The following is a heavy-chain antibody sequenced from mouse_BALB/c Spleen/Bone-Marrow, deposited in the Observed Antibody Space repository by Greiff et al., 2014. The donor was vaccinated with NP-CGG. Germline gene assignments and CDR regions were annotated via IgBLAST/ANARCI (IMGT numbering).Heavy chain of an antibody. D-gene: IGHD1-1*01. J-gene: IGHJ2*01. V-gene: IGHV1-54*01. CDR1: GYAFTNYL. CDR2: INPGSGGT. CDR3: ARGITTGYFDY. Sequence: VKLMESGAELVRPGTSVKVSCKASGYAFTNYLIEWVKQRPGQGLEWIGVINPGSGGTNYNEKFKGKATLTADKSSSTAYMQLSSLTSDDSAVYFCARGITTGYFDYWGQGTTHTVSS.